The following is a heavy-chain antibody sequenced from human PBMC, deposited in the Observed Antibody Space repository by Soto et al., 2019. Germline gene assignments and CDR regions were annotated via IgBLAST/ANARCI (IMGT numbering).Heavy chain of an antibody. CDR1: GYSFTSYW. CDR3: AIRGHSNSSPDYYYYGMDV. V-gene: IGHV5-10-1*01. D-gene: IGHD6-13*01. CDR2: IDPSDSYT. J-gene: IGHJ6*02. Sequence: PGESLKISCKGSGYSFTSYWISWVRQMPGKGLEWMGRIDPSDSYTNYSPSFQGHVTISADKSISTAYLQWSSLKASDTAMYYCAIRGHSNSSPDYYYYGMDVWGQGTTVTVSS.